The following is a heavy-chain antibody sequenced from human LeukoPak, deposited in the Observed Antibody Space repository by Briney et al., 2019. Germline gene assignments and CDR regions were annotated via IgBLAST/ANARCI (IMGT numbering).Heavy chain of an antibody. V-gene: IGHV1-2*02. Sequence: ASVKVSCKASGYTFTGYYMHWVRQAPGQGLEWMGWINPNSGGTNYAQKFQGRVTMTRDTSISTAYMELSRLRSDDTAVYYCARDLIVDYYDSSGYPYFDYWGQGTLVTVSS. CDR1: GYTFTGYY. CDR2: INPNSGGT. CDR3: ARDLIVDYYDSSGYPYFDY. D-gene: IGHD3-22*01. J-gene: IGHJ4*02.